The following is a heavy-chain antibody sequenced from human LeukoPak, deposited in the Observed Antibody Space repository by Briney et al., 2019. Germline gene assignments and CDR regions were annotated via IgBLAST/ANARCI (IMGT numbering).Heavy chain of an antibody. Sequence: GASVKVSCKASGYTFTSYYMHWVRQAPGQGLEWMGIINPSGGSTSYAQKFQGRVTMTRDTSTSTVYMELSSLRSEDTAVYYCAREWAPGDIVVVPAAPGDYWGQGTLVTVSS. CDR2: INPSGGST. V-gene: IGHV1-46*01. CDR1: GYTFTSYY. J-gene: IGHJ4*02. CDR3: AREWAPGDIVVVPAAPGDY. D-gene: IGHD2-2*01.